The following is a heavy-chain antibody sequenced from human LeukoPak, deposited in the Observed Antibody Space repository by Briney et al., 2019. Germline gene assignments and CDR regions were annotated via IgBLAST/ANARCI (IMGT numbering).Heavy chain of an antibody. CDR1: GYTFTGYY. J-gene: IGHJ4*02. Sequence: ASVKVSCKASGYTFTGYYMHWVRQAPGQGLEWMGGFDPEDGETFYAQKFQGRVTMTEDTSTDTAYMELSSLRSEDTAVYYCATRNPHYGDYYIDYWGPGTLVTVSS. CDR2: FDPEDGET. CDR3: ATRNPHYGDYYIDY. D-gene: IGHD4-17*01. V-gene: IGHV1-24*01.